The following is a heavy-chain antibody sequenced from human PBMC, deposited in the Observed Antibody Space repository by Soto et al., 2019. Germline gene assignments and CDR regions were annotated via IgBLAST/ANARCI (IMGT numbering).Heavy chain of an antibody. D-gene: IGHD4-17*01. CDR1: GFTVNGKKY. V-gene: IGHV3-53*01. Sequence: DVQVVESGGGLIQPGGSLRLSCAASGFTVNGKKYMTWVRQAPGKGLEWVSALYIADGTFYADSVKGRFSVSIDTSKNTVFLQMNSLRPEDTAVYYWATWLLREHAFDIWGLGTMVTVSS. CDR3: ATWLLREHAFDI. J-gene: IGHJ3*02. CDR2: LYIADGT.